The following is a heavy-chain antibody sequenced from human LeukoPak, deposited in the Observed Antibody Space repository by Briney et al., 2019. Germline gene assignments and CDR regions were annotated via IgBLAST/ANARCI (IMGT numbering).Heavy chain of an antibody. CDR1: GFTFGDFA. V-gene: IGHV3-49*04. D-gene: IGHD6-13*01. J-gene: IGHJ4*02. CDR2: IRSKAYGGTT. CDR3: TTTRTITSIWYYFDY. Sequence: GGSLRLSCTGSGFTFGDFALGWVRQSLGVGLEWVGFIRSKAYGGTTEYAASVKGRFTISRDDSKSITYLQMNSLKSEDTAVYYCTTTRTITSIWYYFDYWGQGALVTVSS.